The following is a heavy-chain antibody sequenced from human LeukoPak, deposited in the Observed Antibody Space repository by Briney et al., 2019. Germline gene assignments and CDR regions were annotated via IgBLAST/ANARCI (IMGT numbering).Heavy chain of an antibody. D-gene: IGHD4-11*01. Sequence: PSQTLSLTCTVSGGSISSGGYYWSWIRQPPGKGLEWIGYIYHSGSTYYNPSLKSRVTISVDRSKNQFSLKLSSVTAADTAVYYCARDTNDYSNQGYFDYWGQGTLVTVSS. J-gene: IGHJ4*02. V-gene: IGHV4-30-2*01. CDR3: ARDTNDYSNQGYFDY. CDR2: IYHSGST. CDR1: GGSISSGGYY.